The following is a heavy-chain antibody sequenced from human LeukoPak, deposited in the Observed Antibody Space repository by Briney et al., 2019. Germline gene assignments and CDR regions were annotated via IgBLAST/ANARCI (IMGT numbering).Heavy chain of an antibody. CDR3: AREDVVLVDAVRYYYYGMDV. CDR1: GYTFTSYY. V-gene: IGHV1-46*01. Sequence: RVASVKVSCKATGYTFTSYYMHWVRQAPGQGLEWMGIINPSGGSTSYAQKFQDRVTMTRDTSTSTVYMELSSLKSEDTAVYYCAREDVVLVDAVRYYYYGMDVWGQGTTVTVSS. CDR2: INPSGGST. J-gene: IGHJ6*02. D-gene: IGHD2-8*01.